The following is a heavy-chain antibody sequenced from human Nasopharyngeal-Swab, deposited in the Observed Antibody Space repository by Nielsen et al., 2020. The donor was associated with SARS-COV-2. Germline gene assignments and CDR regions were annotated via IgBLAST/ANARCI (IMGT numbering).Heavy chain of an antibody. J-gene: IGHJ3*02. CDR1: GYTFTGYY. CDR3: ARVVWVDWDAFHI. V-gene: IGHV1-2*02. Sequence: ASVKVSCKASGYTFTGYYIHWVRQAPGQGLEWMGWINPKSGGTNYAQKFQGRVTMTRDTSISTAYMELSRLRSDDTAVYYCARVVWVDWDAFHIWGQGTIVTVSS. D-gene: IGHD3-16*01. CDR2: INPKSGGT.